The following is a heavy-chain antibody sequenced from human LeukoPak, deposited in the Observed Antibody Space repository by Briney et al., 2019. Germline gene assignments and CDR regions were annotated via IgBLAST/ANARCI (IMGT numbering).Heavy chain of an antibody. D-gene: IGHD5-24*01. J-gene: IGHJ4*02. V-gene: IGHV1-2*02. CDR3: ARGEMAPSSGYFDY. CDR1: GYTFIGYY. Sequence: GASVTVSCKASGYTFIGYYMHWVRQAPGQGLEWMGWINPHSDGTNYAQKFQGRVTMTWDTSITTAYMELSRLRSDDTAVYYCARGEMAPSSGYFDYWGQGTLVTVSS. CDR2: INPHSDGT.